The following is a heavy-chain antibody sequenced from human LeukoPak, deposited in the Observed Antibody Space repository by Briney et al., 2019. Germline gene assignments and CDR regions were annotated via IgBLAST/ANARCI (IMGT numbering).Heavy chain of an antibody. CDR3: ARDQLGFDI. V-gene: IGHV3-30*02. J-gene: IGHJ3*02. Sequence: GGSLRLSCVVSGFTFVSHGMHWVRQAPGKGLEWVSFIRYGGSLKYYADSVKGRFTISRDNSKNTLYLQMNGLRAEDTAVYFCARDQLGFDIWGQGTMVTVSS. CDR1: GFTFVSHG. D-gene: IGHD1-1*01. CDR2: IRYGGSLK.